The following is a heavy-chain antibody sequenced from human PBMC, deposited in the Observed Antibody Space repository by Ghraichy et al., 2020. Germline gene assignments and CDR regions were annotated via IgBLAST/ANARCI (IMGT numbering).Heavy chain of an antibody. CDR2: INQDGGET. CDR1: GFSFSNYW. J-gene: IGHJ4*02. D-gene: IGHD6-19*01. V-gene: IGHV3-7*03. CDR3: ARDGWTDY. Sequence: GSLRLSCAASGFSFSNYWMSWVRQAPGKGLEGVANINQDGGETFYVDSVKGRFTISRDNAKNSLFLQMNSLRADDTAVYYCARDGWTDYWGQGALVTVSS.